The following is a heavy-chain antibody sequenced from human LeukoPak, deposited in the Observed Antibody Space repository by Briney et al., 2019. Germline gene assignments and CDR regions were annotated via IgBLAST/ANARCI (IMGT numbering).Heavy chain of an antibody. CDR3: AKATHDFWSGYSPLT. Sequence: GESLKISCKTSGYSFSSYAMSWVRQAPGKGLEWVSAISGSGGSTYYADSVKGRFTISRDNSKDTLYLQMNSLRAEDTAVYYCAKATHDFWSGYSPLTWGQGTLVTVSS. D-gene: IGHD3-3*01. V-gene: IGHV3-23*01. J-gene: IGHJ5*02. CDR2: ISGSGGST. CDR1: GYSFSSYA.